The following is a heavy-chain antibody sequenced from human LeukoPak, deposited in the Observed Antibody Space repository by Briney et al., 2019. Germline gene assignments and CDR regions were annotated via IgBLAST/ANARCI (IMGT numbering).Heavy chain of an antibody. CDR1: GFTFSSYE. CDR2: ISSSGSTI. J-gene: IGHJ4*02. D-gene: IGHD3-9*01. V-gene: IGHV3-48*03. Sequence: GGSLRLSCAASGFTFSSYEMNWVRQAPGKGLEWVSYISSSGSTIYNPDSVKGRFTVSRGNTKNSLYLQMNSLGAEETAVYYCARFYYYILTGTRPYYFDYWGQGTLVTVSS. CDR3: ARFYYYILTGTRPYYFDY.